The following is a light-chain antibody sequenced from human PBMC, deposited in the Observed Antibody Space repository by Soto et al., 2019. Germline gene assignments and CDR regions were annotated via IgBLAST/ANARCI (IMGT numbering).Light chain of an antibody. J-gene: IGKJ2*01. CDR2: VAS. V-gene: IGKV2-28*01. CDR1: QSLLHSNGYRY. CDR3: MQGVKTPHT. Sequence: DIVMTQSPLSLAVTPGEPASISCRSSQSLLHSNGYRYLDWYLQKPGQSPQLLIYVASNRASGVRDRFSGSGSETDFTLKISRVEPEDAGVYYCMQGVKTPHTFGQGTKLEIK.